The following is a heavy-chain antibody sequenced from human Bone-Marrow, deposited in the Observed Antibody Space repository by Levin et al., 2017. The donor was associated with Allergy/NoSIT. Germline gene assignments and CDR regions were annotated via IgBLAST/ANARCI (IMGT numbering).Heavy chain of an antibody. CDR2: ITSDGSGT. CDR3: ARDSTSGFDY. CDR1: GFTFSTYY. D-gene: IGHD2/OR15-2a*01. J-gene: IGHJ4*02. Sequence: GGSLRLSCAASGFTFSTYYMHWVRQAPGKGLVWVSRITSDGSGTWYADSVKGRFTISRDNAKNTLYLQMNNLRAEDTAVYYCARDSTSGFDYWGQGTLVTVSS. V-gene: IGHV3-74*01.